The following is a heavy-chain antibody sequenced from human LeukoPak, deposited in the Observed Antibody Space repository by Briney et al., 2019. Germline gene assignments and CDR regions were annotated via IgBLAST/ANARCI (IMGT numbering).Heavy chain of an antibody. CDR2: INPSGGST. V-gene: IGHV1-46*01. J-gene: IGHJ6*03. CDR3: AITYSLNSDYYYYYYMDV. CDR1: GYTFTSYY. D-gene: IGHD1-26*01. Sequence: ASVKVSCKASGYTFTSYYMHWVRQAPGQGLEWMGIINPSGGSTSYAQKFQGRVTITRNTSISTAYMELSSLRSEDTAVYYCAITYSLNSDYYYYYYMDVWGKGTTVTVSS.